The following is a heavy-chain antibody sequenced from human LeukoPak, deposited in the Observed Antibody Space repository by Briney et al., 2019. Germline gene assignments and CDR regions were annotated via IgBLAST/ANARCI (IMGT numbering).Heavy chain of an antibody. V-gene: IGHV4-39*07. CDR2: IYYSGST. CDR1: GDSISSGIYY. Sequence: PSETLSLTCTVSGDSISSGIYYWGWIRQPPGKGLEWIGSIYYSGSTYYNPSLKSRVTISVDTSKNQFSLKLNSVTAADTAVYYCAREGTGIVGAYDAFDIWGQGTMVTVSS. CDR3: AREGTGIVGAYDAFDI. J-gene: IGHJ3*02. D-gene: IGHD1-26*01.